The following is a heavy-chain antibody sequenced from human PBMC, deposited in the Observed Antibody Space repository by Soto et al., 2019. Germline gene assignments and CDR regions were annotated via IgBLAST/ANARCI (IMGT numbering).Heavy chain of an antibody. D-gene: IGHD2-21*01. J-gene: IGHJ3*02. V-gene: IGHV3-23*01. CDR1: GFTFSSYA. Sequence: EVQLLESGGGLVQPGGSLRLSCATSGFTFSSYAMSWVRQAPGKGLEWVSTISDNGGSTYYADSVKGRFTISRDNSKNTLYLQMNSLRAEDTAIYYCAKHRAFVVLDAFDIWGQGTMVTVSS. CDR2: ISDNGGST. CDR3: AKHRAFVVLDAFDI.